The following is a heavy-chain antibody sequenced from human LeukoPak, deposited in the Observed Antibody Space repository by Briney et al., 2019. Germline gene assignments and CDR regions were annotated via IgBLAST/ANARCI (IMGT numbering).Heavy chain of an antibody. Sequence: ASVKVSCRASGYTFTGYYMHWVRQAPGQGLEWMGWINPNSGGTNYAQKFQGRVTMTRDTSISTAYMELSRLRSDDTAVYYCARVPPPRDVVVTAETPRPPFDYWGQGTLVTVSS. CDR3: ARVPPPRDVVVTAETPRPPFDY. CDR2: INPNSGGT. CDR1: GYTFTGYY. J-gene: IGHJ4*02. V-gene: IGHV1-2*02. D-gene: IGHD2-21*02.